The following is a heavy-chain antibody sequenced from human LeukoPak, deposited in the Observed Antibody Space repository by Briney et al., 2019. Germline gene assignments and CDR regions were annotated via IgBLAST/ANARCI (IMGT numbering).Heavy chain of an antibody. J-gene: IGHJ3*02. D-gene: IGHD3-9*01. CDR2: INHSGST. V-gene: IGHV4-34*01. CDR3: ASQNYDILTGPSGAFDI. Sequence: PSETLSLTCAVYGGSFSGYYWSWIRQPPGKGLEWIGEINHSGSTNYNPSLKSRVTISVDTSKNQFSLKLSSVTAADTAVYYCASQNYDILTGPSGAFDIWGQGTMVTVSS. CDR1: GGSFSGYY.